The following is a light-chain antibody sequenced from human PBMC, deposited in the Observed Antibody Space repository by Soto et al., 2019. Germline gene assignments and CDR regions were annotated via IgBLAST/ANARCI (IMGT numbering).Light chain of an antibody. CDR1: QSVGSD. CDR2: GAS. J-gene: IGKJ1*01. V-gene: IGKV3-15*01. Sequence: DILMTHSPYSLAVSLGERATINCRASQSVGSDLVWYRQKPGQAPRLLIYGASNRATGVPDRFSGSGSGTVFTLTISSLQSDDFAVYYCQQYLDWPRTFGQGTKVDNK. CDR3: QQYLDWPRT.